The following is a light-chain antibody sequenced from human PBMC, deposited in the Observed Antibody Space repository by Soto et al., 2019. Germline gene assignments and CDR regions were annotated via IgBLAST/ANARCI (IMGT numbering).Light chain of an antibody. CDR2: EVS. J-gene: IGLJ2*01. Sequence: QSALTQPASVPGSPGQSITISCTGTSSDVGGYNYVSWYQQHPGKAPKLMIYEVSNRPSGVSNRFSGSKSGNTASLTISGLQAEDEADYYCSSYTSSSTLEVVFGGGTKVTVL. CDR1: SSDVGGYNY. V-gene: IGLV2-14*01. CDR3: SSYTSSSTLEVV.